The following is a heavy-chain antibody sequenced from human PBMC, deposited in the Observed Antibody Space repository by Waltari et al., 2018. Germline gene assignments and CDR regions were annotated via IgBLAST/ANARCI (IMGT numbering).Heavy chain of an antibody. J-gene: IGHJ6*03. CDR3: SSGGVPYYYYYMDV. CDR1: GGFINNTY. CDR2: IHSSGST. Sequence: QVQLQESGPGLVKPSETLSLTCTVSGGFINNTYWNWIRQPAGKGLEWIGRIHSSGSTNYNPSLKSRVTMSLDTSKNQFSLKLNSVTAADTAVYYCSSGGVPYYYYYMDVWGKGTTVTISS. D-gene: IGHD2-15*01. V-gene: IGHV4-4*07.